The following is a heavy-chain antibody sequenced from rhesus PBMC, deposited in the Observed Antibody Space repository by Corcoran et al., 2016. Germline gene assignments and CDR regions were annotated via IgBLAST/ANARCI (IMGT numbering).Heavy chain of an antibody. CDR3: VRIGGSCWGGSEF. CDR2: IGGSSGRP. V-gene: IGHV4-165*02. Sequence: QVQLQESGPGLVKPSETLSLTCAVSGGSISGYYWNWIHQPPGKGLEWIGNIGGSSGRPNYNPSLEGRTAISTDTSKSQFFQNLSTVTAADTAVYYCVRIGGSCWGGSEFWGQGALVTGSP. D-gene: IGHD6-25*01. CDR1: GGSISGYY. J-gene: IGHJ1*01.